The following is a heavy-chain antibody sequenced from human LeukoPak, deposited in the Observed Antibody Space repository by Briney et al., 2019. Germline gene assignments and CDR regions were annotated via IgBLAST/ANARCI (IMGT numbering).Heavy chain of an antibody. Sequence: QPGRSLRLSCAASGFTFSGYAMHWVRQAPGKGLEWVAVISYDGSNKYYADSVKGRFTISRDNSKNTLYLQMNSLRAEDTAVYYCARVNDNSDAFDIWGQGTMVTVSS. CDR2: ISYDGSNK. J-gene: IGHJ3*02. CDR1: GFTFSGYA. D-gene: IGHD1-1*01. CDR3: ARVNDNSDAFDI. V-gene: IGHV3-30-3*01.